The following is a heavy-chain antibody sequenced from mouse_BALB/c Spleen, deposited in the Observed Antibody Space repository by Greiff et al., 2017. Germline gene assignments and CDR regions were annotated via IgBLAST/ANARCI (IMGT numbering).Heavy chain of an antibody. J-gene: IGHJ3*01. CDR1: GFTFSSFG. CDR3: ARYYDYDGEFAY. Sequence: EVMLVESGGGLVQPGGSRKLSCAASGFTFSSFGMHWVRQAPEKGLEWVAYISSGSSTIYYADTVKGRFTISRDNPKNTLFLQMTSLRSEDTAMYYCARYYDYDGEFAYWGQGTLVTVSA. D-gene: IGHD2-4*01. CDR2: ISSGSSTI. V-gene: IGHV5-17*02.